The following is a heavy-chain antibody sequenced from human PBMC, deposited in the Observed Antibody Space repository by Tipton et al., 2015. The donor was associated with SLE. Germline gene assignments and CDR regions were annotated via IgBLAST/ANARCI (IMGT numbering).Heavy chain of an antibody. CDR2: TSGSGGST. J-gene: IGHJ6*02. CDR3: AKDQSGDYYYGMDV. V-gene: IGHV3-23*01. Sequence: GSLRLSCAASGFTFSSYAMSWVRQAPGKGLEWVSATSGSGGSTYYADSVKGRFTISRDNSKNTLYLQMNSLRAEDTAVYYCAKDQSGDYYYGMDVWGQGTTVTVSS. CDR1: GFTFSSYA.